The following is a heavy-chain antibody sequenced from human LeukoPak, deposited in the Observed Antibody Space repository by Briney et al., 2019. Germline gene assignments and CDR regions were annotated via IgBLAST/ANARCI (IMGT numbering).Heavy chain of an antibody. Sequence: GGSLRLSCAASGSTVITSYMSWVRQAPGKGLEWVSVIFREGTTYYADSVKGRFTISRDNSKNTLYLQMNTLRAEDTAIYYCTKTGGPWDWGQGTLVTVSS. D-gene: IGHD7-27*01. CDR2: IFREGTT. CDR1: GSTVITSY. CDR3: TKTGGPWD. V-gene: IGHV3-66*01. J-gene: IGHJ4*02.